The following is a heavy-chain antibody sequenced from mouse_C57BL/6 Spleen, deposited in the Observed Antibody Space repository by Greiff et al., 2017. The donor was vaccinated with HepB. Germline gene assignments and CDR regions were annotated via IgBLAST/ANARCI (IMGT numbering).Heavy chain of an antibody. Sequence: VHLVESGAELVRPGASVTLSCKASGYTFTDYEMHWVKQTPVHGLEWIGAIDPETGGTAYNQKFKGKAILTADKSSSTAYMELRSLTSEDSAVYYCTIITTVVGPYWYFDVWGTGTTVTVSS. J-gene: IGHJ1*03. CDR3: TIITTVVGPYWYFDV. CDR1: GYTFTDYE. CDR2: IDPETGGT. V-gene: IGHV1-15*01. D-gene: IGHD1-1*01.